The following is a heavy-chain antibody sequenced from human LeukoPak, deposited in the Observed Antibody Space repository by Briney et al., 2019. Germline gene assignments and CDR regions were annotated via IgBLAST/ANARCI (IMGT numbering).Heavy chain of an antibody. CDR2: IYYSGST. CDR3: ARDNRIAAVTAYDY. V-gene: IGHV4-59*01. J-gene: IGHJ4*02. Sequence: AETLTLSCTASGGSFSSYYWSWVRQPPGKGLEWVWHIYYSGSTSYNPSLKSRVTISLDTSKNQFTLNLKSVTAADTAGYYCARDNRIAAVTAYDYWGQGTLVTVSS. D-gene: IGHD6-13*01. CDR1: GGSFSSYY.